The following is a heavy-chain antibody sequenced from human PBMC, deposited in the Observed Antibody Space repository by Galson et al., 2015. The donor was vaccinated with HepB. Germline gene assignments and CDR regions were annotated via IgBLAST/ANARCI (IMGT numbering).Heavy chain of an antibody. Sequence: SLRLSCAASGFTFSSYDMHWVRQATGKGLEWVPAIGTAGDPYYPGSVKGRFTISRENAKNSLYLQMNSLRAGDTAVYYCARGKSGVYYGSGSYNAFDIWGQGTMVTVSS. CDR2: IGTAGDP. D-gene: IGHD3-10*01. V-gene: IGHV3-13*05. CDR1: GFTFSSYD. CDR3: ARGKSGVYYGSGSYNAFDI. J-gene: IGHJ3*02.